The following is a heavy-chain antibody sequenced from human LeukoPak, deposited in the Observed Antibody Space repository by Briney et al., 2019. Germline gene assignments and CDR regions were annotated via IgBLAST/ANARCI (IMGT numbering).Heavy chain of an antibody. J-gene: IGHJ4*02. V-gene: IGHV3-30-3*01. CDR2: ISYDGSNK. D-gene: IGHD3-22*01. CDR3: ARGDVKVVVIAPFAY. CDR1: GFTFSSYA. Sequence: PGGSLRLSCAASGFTFSSYAMHWVRQAPGKGLEWVAVISYDGSNKYYADSVKGRFTISRDNSKNTLYLQMNSLRAEDTAVYYCARGDVKVVVIAPFAYWGQGTLVTVSS.